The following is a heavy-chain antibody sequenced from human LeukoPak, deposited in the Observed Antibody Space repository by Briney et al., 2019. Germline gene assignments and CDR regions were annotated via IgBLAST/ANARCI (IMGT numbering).Heavy chain of an antibody. CDR3: ARDPYPAGSGSSPYYYGMDV. Sequence: PGGSLRLSCSASGFTFSTYWMSWVRQAPGKGLEWVANMKRDGSEIYYVDSVKGRFTISRDNAKNSLFLQMNSLRAEDTAVYYCARDPYPAGSGSSPYYYGMDVWGQGTTVTVSS. V-gene: IGHV3-7*01. J-gene: IGHJ6*02. CDR2: MKRDGSEI. CDR1: GFTFSTYW. D-gene: IGHD3-10*01.